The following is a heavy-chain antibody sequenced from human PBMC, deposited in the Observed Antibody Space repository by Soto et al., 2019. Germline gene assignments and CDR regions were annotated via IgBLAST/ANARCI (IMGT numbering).Heavy chain of an antibody. V-gene: IGHV1-18*04. Sequence: VASVKVSCKASGYTFTSYGISWVRQAPGQGLEWMGWISAYNGNTNYAQKLQGRVTMTTYTSTSTAYMELRSLRSDDTAVYYCAILYDFWSGYYGTKGIFDYWGQGTLVTVSS. D-gene: IGHD3-3*01. CDR3: AILYDFWSGYYGTKGIFDY. J-gene: IGHJ4*02. CDR2: ISAYNGNT. CDR1: GYTFTSYG.